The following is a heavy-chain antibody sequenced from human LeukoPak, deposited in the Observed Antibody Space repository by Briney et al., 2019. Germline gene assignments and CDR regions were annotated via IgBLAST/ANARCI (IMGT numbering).Heavy chain of an antibody. J-gene: IGHJ2*01. Sequence: ASVKVSCKTSGYTFTGYHMHWVRQAPGQGLEWMGIINPSGGSTSYAQKFQGGVTMTRDTSTSTVYMELSSLRSEDTAVYYCARDRGYCSGGSCYSGWYFDLWGRGTLVTVSS. CDR2: INPSGGST. V-gene: IGHV1-46*01. D-gene: IGHD2-15*01. CDR3: ARDRGYCSGGSCYSGWYFDL. CDR1: GYTFTGYH.